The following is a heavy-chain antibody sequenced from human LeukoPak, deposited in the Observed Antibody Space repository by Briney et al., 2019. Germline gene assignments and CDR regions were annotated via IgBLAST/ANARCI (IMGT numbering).Heavy chain of an antibody. CDR1: GFTFSNYY. Sequence: GGSLRLSCAASGFTFSNYYMSWVRQAPGKGLEWVANIRQDASAVFQVDSLKGRFTVSRDNTKNSLYLQMSSLRVEDTAVYYCARGGGVGATTDFLWGQGTLVTVSS. CDR3: ARGGGVGATTDFL. V-gene: IGHV3-7*02. D-gene: IGHD1-26*01. J-gene: IGHJ4*02. CDR2: IRQDASAV.